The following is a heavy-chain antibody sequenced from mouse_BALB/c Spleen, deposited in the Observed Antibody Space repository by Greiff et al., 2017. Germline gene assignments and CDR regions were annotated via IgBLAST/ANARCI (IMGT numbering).Heavy chain of an antibody. Sequence: EVKLVESGAELVKPGASVKLSCTASGFNIKDTYMHWVKQRPEQGLEWIGRIDPANGNTKYDPKFQGKATITADTSSNTAYLQLSSLTSEDTAVYYCARGYYYGSSDYWGQGTTLTVSS. D-gene: IGHD1-1*01. CDR2: IDPANGNT. V-gene: IGHV14-3*02. CDR3: ARGYYYGSSDY. CDR1: GFNIKDTY. J-gene: IGHJ2*01.